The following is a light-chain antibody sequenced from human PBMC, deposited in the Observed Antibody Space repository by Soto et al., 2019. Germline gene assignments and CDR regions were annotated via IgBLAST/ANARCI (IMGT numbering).Light chain of an antibody. CDR3: QQYNSYAWT. Sequence: DIQMTQSPSTLSASVGDRVTITCRASQSISSWLAWYQQKPGKAPKLLIYKASSLESGVPSRFSGSGSGTEFTLSIISLLPDEFATYYCQQYNSYAWTFGQGTKV. CDR1: QSISSW. J-gene: IGKJ1*01. CDR2: KAS. V-gene: IGKV1-5*03.